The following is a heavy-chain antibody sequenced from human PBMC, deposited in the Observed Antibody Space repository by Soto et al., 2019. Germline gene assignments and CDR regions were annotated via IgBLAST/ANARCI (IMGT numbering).Heavy chain of an antibody. CDR1: GGTFSSYA. D-gene: IGHD1-1*01. CDR2: IIPIFGTA. V-gene: IGHV1-69*01. J-gene: IGHJ6*02. Sequence: QVQLVQSGAEVKKPGSSVKVSCKASGGTFSSYAISWVRQAPGQGLEWMGGIIPIFGTANYAQKFQGRVTITADESTSTADMELSSMRSEDTAVYYCARGNWNYGYDGMDVLGQGTTVTVSS. CDR3: ARGNWNYGYDGMDV.